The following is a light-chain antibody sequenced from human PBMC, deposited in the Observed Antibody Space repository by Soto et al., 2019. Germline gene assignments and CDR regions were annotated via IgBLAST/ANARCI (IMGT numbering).Light chain of an antibody. CDR3: QSYDSSLNGLM. CDR1: SSDVGNYKY. V-gene: IGLV2-14*01. J-gene: IGLJ3*02. CDR2: EVS. Sequence: QSALTQPASVSGSPGQSITISCTGTSSDVGNYKYVSWYQQHPGKAPKLMIYEVSNRPSGVSNRFSGSKSGSSASLAIAGLQPEDEADYYCQSYDSSLNGLMFGLGTKLTVL.